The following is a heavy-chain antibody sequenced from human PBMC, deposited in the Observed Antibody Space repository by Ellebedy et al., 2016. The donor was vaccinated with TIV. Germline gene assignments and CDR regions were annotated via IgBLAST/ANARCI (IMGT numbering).Heavy chain of an antibody. CDR3: SRGVTDQN. D-gene: IGHD2-21*02. CDR1: GGSLSGYY. Sequence: MPGGSLRLSCAVYGGSLSGYYWSGIRQPPGKGREWMGEINHSGSTNYNSSLKSRVTISLDTSKNQFSLKLSSVTAADTAVYYCSRGVTDQNWGQGILVTVSS. CDR2: INHSGST. J-gene: IGHJ4*02. V-gene: IGHV4-34*01.